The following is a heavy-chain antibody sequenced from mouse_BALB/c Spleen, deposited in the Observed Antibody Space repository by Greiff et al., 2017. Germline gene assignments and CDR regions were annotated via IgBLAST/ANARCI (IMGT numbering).Heavy chain of an antibody. D-gene: IGHD1-2*01. V-gene: IGHV5-6-5*01. CDR2: ISSGGST. J-gene: IGHJ4*01. CDR3: ARGLITTATGVDY. CDR1: GFTFSSYA. Sequence: EVNLVESGGGLVKPGGSLKLSCAASGFTFSSYAMSWVRQTPEKRLEWVASISSGGSTYYPDSVKGRFTISRDNARNILYLQMSSLRSEDTAMYYCARGLITTATGVDYWGQGTSVTVSS.